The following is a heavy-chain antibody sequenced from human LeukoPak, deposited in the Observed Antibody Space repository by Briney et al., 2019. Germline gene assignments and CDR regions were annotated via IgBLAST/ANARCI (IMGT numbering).Heavy chain of an antibody. V-gene: IGHV3-33*01. CDR2: IWYDGSNK. Sequence: PGRSLRLSCAASGFTFSSYGMHWVRQAPGKGLEWVAVIWYDGSNKYYADSVKGRFTISRDNSKNTLYLQMNSLRAEDTAVYYCARDLPEAIAVAAPGGYYYYGMDVWGQGTTVTVSS. CDR3: ARDLPEAIAVAAPGGYYYYGMDV. CDR1: GFTFSSYG. D-gene: IGHD6-19*01. J-gene: IGHJ6*02.